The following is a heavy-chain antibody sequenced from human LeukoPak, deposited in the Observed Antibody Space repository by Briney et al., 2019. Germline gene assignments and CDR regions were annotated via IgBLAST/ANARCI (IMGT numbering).Heavy chain of an antibody. CDR3: ARGPQFRQPYYYYYMDV. CDR1: GGSISSSSYY. J-gene: IGHJ6*03. CDR2: IYYSGST. Sequence: SKTLSLTCTVSGGSISSSSYYWGWIRQPPGKGLEWIGSIYYSGSTYYNPSLKSRVTVSVDTSKNQFSLKLSSVTAADTAVYYCARGPQFRQPYYYYYMDVWGKGTSVTVSS. V-gene: IGHV4-39*07. D-gene: IGHD5-24*01.